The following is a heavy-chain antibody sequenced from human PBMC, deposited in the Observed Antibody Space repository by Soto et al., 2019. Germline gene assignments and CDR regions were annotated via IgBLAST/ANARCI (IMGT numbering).Heavy chain of an antibody. CDR2: IVVGSGNT. CDR3: AADPGHYYDSSGYYYYGMDV. D-gene: IGHD3-22*01. J-gene: IGHJ6*02. V-gene: IGHV1-58*01. Sequence: QMQLVQSGPEVKKPGTSVKVPCKASGFTFTSSAVQWVRQARGQRLEWIGWIVVGSGNTNYAQKFQERVTITRDMSTSTAYMELSSLRSEDTAVYYCAADPGHYYDSSGYYYYGMDVWGQGTTVTVSS. CDR1: GFTFTSSA.